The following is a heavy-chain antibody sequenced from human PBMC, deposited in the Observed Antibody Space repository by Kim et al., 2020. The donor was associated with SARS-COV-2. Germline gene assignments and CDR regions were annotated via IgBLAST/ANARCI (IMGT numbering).Heavy chain of an antibody. J-gene: IGHJ6*03. CDR1: GGSISSGDYY. V-gene: IGHV4-30-4*01. CDR3: AREGLGYCSSTSCYLDYYYYMDV. D-gene: IGHD2-2*01. CDR2: IYYSGST. Sequence: SETLSLTCTVSGGSISSGDYYWSWIRQPPGKGLEWIGYIYYSGSTYYNPSLKSRVTISVDRSKNQFSLKLSSVTAADTAVYYCAREGLGYCSSTSCYLDYYYYMDVWGKGTTVTVSS.